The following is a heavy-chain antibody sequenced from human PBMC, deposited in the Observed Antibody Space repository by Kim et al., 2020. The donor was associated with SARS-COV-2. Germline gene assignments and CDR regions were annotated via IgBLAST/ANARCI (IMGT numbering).Heavy chain of an antibody. CDR3: VKAFSGYDAAYYYGMDV. D-gene: IGHD5-12*01. V-gene: IGHV3-9*01. CDR2: ISWSSGTI. CDR1: GFTFGGCA. Sequence: GGSLRLSCAASGFTFGGCAMHWVRQAPGKGLEWVSSISWSSGTIGYADSVRGRFTISRDNAKNSLYLQMNSLRAEDTALYYCVKAFSGYDAAYYYGMDVWGQGTTVTVSS. J-gene: IGHJ6*01.